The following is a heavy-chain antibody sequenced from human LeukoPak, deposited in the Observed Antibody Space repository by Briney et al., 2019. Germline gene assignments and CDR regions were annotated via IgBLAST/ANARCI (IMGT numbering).Heavy chain of an antibody. Sequence: GGSLRLSCAASGFTFSSYWMSWVRQAPGKGLEWVANIKQDGSEKYYVDSVKGRFTISRDNAKNSLYLQMNSLRAEDTAVYYCARYRGRYYDSSGYEPGFDYWGRGTLVTVSS. CDR3: ARYRGRYYDSSGYEPGFDY. CDR1: GFTFSSYW. V-gene: IGHV3-7*01. J-gene: IGHJ4*02. CDR2: IKQDGSEK. D-gene: IGHD3-22*01.